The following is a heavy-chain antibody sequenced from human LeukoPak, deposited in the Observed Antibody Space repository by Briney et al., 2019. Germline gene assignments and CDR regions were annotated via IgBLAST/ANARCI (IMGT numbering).Heavy chain of an antibody. Sequence: PGGSLRLSCAASGFTFSSYSMHWVRQAPGKGLEWVSGISWNSGSIGYADSVKGRFTISRDNAKNSLYLQMNSLRAEDTALYYCAKDGIAAAGTYYYYYMDVWGKGTTVTVSS. J-gene: IGHJ6*03. V-gene: IGHV3-9*01. D-gene: IGHD6-13*01. CDR3: AKDGIAAAGTYYYYYMDV. CDR2: ISWNSGSI. CDR1: GFTFSSYS.